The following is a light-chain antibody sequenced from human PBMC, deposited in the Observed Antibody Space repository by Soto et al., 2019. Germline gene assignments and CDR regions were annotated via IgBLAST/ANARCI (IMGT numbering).Light chain of an antibody. J-gene: IGKJ2*03. V-gene: IGKV1-39*01. Sequence: DVQMTQSPSSLSAAVGDTVTITCRAGQTFKNYLNWYQHKPGKAPKLLIYAASSLQSGVPPWFSASASGTDFTLTITNLQPEDFATYYCQQSYLSLQSFGQGTKLQI. CDR3: QQSYLSLQS. CDR2: AAS. CDR1: QTFKNY.